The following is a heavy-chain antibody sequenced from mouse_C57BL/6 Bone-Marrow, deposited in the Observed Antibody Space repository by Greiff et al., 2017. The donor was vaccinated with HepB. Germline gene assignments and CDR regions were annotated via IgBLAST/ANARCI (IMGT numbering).Heavy chain of an antibody. CDR3: ARSESPYYYGSLYYFDY. D-gene: IGHD1-1*01. J-gene: IGHJ2*01. V-gene: IGHV1-64*01. CDR1: GYTFTSYW. CDR2: IHPNSGST. Sequence: VQLKQPGAELVKPGASVKLSCKASGYTFTSYWMHWVKQRPGQGLEWIGMIHPNSGSTNYNEKFKSKATLTVDKSSSTAYMQLSSLTSEDSAVYYCARSESPYYYGSLYYFDYWGQGTTLTVSS.